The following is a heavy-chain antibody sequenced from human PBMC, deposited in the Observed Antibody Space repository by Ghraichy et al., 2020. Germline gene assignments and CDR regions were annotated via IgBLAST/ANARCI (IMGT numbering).Heavy chain of an antibody. CDR3: ARVARYSSGWEHAFDI. V-gene: IGHV1-69*13. J-gene: IGHJ3*02. Sequence: SVKVSCKASGGTFSSYAISLVRQAPGQGLEWMGGIIPIFGTANYAQKFQGRVTITADESTSTAYMELSSLRSEDTAVYYCARVARYSSGWEHAFDIWGQGTMVTVSS. CDR2: IIPIFGTA. CDR1: GGTFSSYA. D-gene: IGHD6-19*01.